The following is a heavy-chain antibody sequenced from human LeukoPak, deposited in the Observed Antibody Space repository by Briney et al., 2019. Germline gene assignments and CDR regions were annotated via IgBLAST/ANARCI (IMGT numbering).Heavy chain of an antibody. CDR1: GLTFSSYW. CDR2: ISPDGDRE. V-gene: IGHV3-7*01. J-gene: IGHJ4*02. D-gene: IGHD2-15*01. Sequence: GGSLRLSCAASGLTFSSYWMTWVRQGPGKGLEWVATISPDGDRENYVDSVKGRFSISRDNAKNSLFLQMRSLRAEDTAMYYCASTFPYCSSGTCALGGQGTLVTVSS. CDR3: ASTFPYCSSGTCAL.